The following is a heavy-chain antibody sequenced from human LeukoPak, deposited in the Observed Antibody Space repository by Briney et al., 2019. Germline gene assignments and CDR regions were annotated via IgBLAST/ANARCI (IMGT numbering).Heavy chain of an antibody. CDR1: GFTFSTYW. V-gene: IGHV3-74*01. CDR2: INSYGSST. J-gene: IGHJ4*02. Sequence: YPGGSLRLSCAASGFTFSTYWMQWVRQDPGKGLVWVSHINSYGSSTAYADSVKGRFTISRDNAKKTLYLQTNSLRVEDTAIYYCRTYRWGDSFEYWGQGTLVTVSS. D-gene: IGHD3-16*01. CDR3: RTYRWGDSFEY.